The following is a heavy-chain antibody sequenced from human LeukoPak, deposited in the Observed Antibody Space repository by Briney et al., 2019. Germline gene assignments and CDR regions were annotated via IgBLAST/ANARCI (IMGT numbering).Heavy chain of an antibody. D-gene: IGHD3-16*01. CDR2: INPNSGGT. CDR3: ARDRDGFEGRLFDP. Sequence: ASVKVSCKASGYTFTSYDINWVRQATEQGLEWMGWINPNSGGTNYAQKFQGRVTMTRDTSISTAYMELSRLRSDDTAVYYCARDRDGFEGRLFDPWGQGTLVTVSS. CDR1: GYTFTSYD. J-gene: IGHJ5*02. V-gene: IGHV1-2*02.